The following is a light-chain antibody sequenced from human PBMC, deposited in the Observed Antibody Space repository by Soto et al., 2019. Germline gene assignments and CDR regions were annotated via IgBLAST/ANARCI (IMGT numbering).Light chain of an antibody. J-gene: IGKJ5*01. V-gene: IGKV3-11*01. CDR2: DAS. CDR1: QRVSRSY. CDR3: QQRSNWPPSST. Sequence: QFPGSVVFWSVEKPTPPGWARQRVSRSYLSCDQQKPGQAPRLPIYDASARATGIPARFSGSGSGTDFTLTISSLEPEDFAVYYCQQRSNWPPSSTFGQGTRLEIK.